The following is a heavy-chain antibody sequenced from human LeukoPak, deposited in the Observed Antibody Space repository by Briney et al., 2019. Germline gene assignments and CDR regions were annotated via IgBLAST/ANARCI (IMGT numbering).Heavy chain of an antibody. CDR3: ARRRVAATGYYYYGMDV. J-gene: IGHJ6*02. CDR2: FDPEDGET. Sequence: ASVKVSCKVSGYTLTELSMHWVRQAPGKGLEWMGGFDPEDGETIYAQKFQGRVTMTRDTSISTAYMELSRLRSDDTAVYYCARRRVAATGYYYYGMDVWGQGTTVTVSS. V-gene: IGHV1-24*01. D-gene: IGHD2-15*01. CDR1: GYTLTELS.